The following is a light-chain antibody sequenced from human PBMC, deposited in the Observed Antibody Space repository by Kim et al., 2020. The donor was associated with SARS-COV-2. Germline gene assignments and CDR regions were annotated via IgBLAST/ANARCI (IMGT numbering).Light chain of an antibody. CDR1: EGVSTS. CDR2: YVS. Sequence: SVKPKKKVTITCRASEGVSTSLHWYQQKPGQSPKLLIKYVSQSLSGVPSRFSGAGSGTHFTLTIDSLEVEDAATYYCHQSSSLPLTFGGGTKLEI. V-gene: IGKV6-21*01. J-gene: IGKJ4*01. CDR3: HQSSSLPLT.